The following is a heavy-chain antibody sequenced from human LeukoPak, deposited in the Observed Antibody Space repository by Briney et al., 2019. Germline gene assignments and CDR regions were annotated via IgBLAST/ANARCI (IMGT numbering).Heavy chain of an antibody. J-gene: IGHJ6*02. Sequence: ASVKVSCKASGYPFTGYYFYWVRQAPGQGLEWMGWLNPNTGDTNYAQNFQGRVTMTRDTSISTAYMELSRLRSDDTAVYYCARVHDSSGYRYYYYGMDVWGQGTTVTVSS. CDR3: ARVHDSSGYRYYYYGMDV. V-gene: IGHV1-2*02. D-gene: IGHD3-22*01. CDR1: GYPFTGYY. CDR2: LNPNTGDT.